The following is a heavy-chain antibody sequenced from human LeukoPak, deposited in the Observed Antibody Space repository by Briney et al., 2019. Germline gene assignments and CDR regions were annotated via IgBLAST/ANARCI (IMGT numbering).Heavy chain of an antibody. D-gene: IGHD2-21*02. J-gene: IGHJ3*02. CDR2: INHSGST. V-gene: IGHV4-34*01. CDR3: ARVPHIVVVPAIASQAFDI. CDR1: GGSFSGYY. Sequence: PSETLSLTCAVYGGSFSGYYWSWIRQPPGKGLEWIGEINHSGSTNYNPSLKSRVTISVDTSKNQFSLKLSSVTAADTAVYYCARVPHIVVVPAIASQAFDIWGQGTMVTVSS.